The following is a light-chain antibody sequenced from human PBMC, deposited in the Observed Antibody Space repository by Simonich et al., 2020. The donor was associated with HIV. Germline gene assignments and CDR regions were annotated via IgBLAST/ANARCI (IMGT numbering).Light chain of an antibody. CDR2: WAS. V-gene: IGKV4-1*01. J-gene: IGKJ5*01. Sequence: DIVMTQSPDSLAVSLGERATINCKSSQSVLYSSNNKNYLAWYQQKPGQPPKLLIYWASTRESGVPDRFSSSGSGTDFTLTISSLQAEDVAVYYCQQYYSTPPTFGQGTRLEI. CDR1: QSVLYSSNNKNY. CDR3: QQYYSTPPT.